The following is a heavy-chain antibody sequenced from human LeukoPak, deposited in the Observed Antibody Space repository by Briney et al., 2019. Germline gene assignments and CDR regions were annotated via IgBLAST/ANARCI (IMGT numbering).Heavy chain of an antibody. CDR2: IYYSGST. J-gene: IGHJ4*02. Sequence: SQTLSLTCTVSGGSVSSGDYYWTWIRQPAGKGLEWIGYIYYSGSTNYNPSLKSRVTISVDTSKNQFSLKLSSVTAADTAVYYCARGIAAAGPSVFFDYWGQGTLVTVSS. CDR1: GGSVSSGDYY. V-gene: IGHV4-61*10. D-gene: IGHD6-13*01. CDR3: ARGIAAAGPSVFFDY.